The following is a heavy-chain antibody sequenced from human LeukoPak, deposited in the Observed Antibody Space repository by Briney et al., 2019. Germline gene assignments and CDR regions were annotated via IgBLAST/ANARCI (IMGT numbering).Heavy chain of an antibody. J-gene: IGHJ4*02. CDR2: IIPILGIA. Sequence: GASVKVSCKASGGTFSSYAISWVRQAPGQGLEWMGRIIPILGIANYAQKFQGRVTITADKSTSTAYMELSSLRSEDTAVYYCARVGYYYGSGKSGFDYWGQGTLVTVSS. D-gene: IGHD3-10*01. V-gene: IGHV1-69*04. CDR1: GGTFSSYA. CDR3: ARVGYYYGSGKSGFDY.